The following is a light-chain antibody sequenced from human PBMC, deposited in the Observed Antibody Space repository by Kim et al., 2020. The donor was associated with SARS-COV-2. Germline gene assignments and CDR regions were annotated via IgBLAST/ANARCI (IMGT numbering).Light chain of an antibody. Sequence: AVSPGERATLSCRASQSVSRNLAWYQQKPGQAPRLLIYGASTRATGIPARFSGSGSGTEFTLTISSLQSEDFAVYYCQQYDNWRTFGQGTKVDIK. V-gene: IGKV3-15*01. CDR3: QQYDNWRT. J-gene: IGKJ1*01. CDR1: QSVSRN. CDR2: GAS.